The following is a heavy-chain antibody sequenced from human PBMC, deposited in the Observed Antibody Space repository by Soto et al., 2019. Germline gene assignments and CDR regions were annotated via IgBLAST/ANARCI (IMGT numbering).Heavy chain of an antibody. CDR1: GGTFSSYA. CDR3: ARDHGDYVFDY. CDR2: IIPIFGTA. J-gene: IGHJ4*02. D-gene: IGHD4-17*01. V-gene: IGHV1-69*13. Sequence: ASVKVSCKASGGTFSSYAISWVRQAPGQGLEWMGGIIPIFGTANYAQKFQGRVTITADESTSTAYVELSSLRSEDTAVYYCARDHGDYVFDYWGQGTLVTVSS.